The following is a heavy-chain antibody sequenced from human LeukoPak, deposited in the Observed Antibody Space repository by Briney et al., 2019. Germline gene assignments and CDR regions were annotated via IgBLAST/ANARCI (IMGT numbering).Heavy chain of an antibody. CDR2: ISSSSSYI. Sequence: GGSLRLSCAASGFTFSSYRMNWVRQAPGKGLEWVSSISSSSSYIYYADSVKGRFTISRDNAKNSLYLQMNSLRAEDTAVYYCARGTTVTTLPFDYWGQGTMVTVSS. V-gene: IGHV3-21*01. CDR3: ARGTTVTTLPFDY. CDR1: GFTFSSYR. D-gene: IGHD4-17*01. J-gene: IGHJ4*02.